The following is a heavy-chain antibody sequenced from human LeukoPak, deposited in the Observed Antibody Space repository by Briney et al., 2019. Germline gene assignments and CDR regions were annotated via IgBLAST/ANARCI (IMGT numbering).Heavy chain of an antibody. J-gene: IGHJ5*02. CDR1: GGTFSSYA. CDR3: ARASPYFYCSGGSCYFHP. CDR2: IIPIFGTA. D-gene: IGHD2-15*01. V-gene: IGHV1-69*05. Sequence: SVKVSCKASGGTFSSYAISWVRQAPRQGLEWMGGIIPIFGTANYAQKFQGRVTITTDESTSTAYMELSSLRSEDTAVYYCARASPYFYCSGGSCYFHPWGQGTLVTVSS.